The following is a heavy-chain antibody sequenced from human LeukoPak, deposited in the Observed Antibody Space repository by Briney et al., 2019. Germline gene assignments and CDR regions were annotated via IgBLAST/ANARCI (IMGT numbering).Heavy chain of an antibody. Sequence: PSETLSLTCAVYGGSFSGYYWSWIRQPPGKGLEWIGYIYYSGSTNYNPSLKSRVTISVDTSKNQFSLKLSSVTAADTAVYYCARQTYYYDSSGYYNAFDIWGQGTMVTVSS. CDR3: ARQTYYYDSSGYYNAFDI. J-gene: IGHJ3*02. V-gene: IGHV4-59*08. CDR2: IYYSGST. CDR1: GGSFSGYY. D-gene: IGHD3-22*01.